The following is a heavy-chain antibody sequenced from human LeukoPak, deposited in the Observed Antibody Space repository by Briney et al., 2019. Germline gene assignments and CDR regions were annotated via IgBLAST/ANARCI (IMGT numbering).Heavy chain of an antibody. CDR3: VREGIAVAGFFDY. D-gene: IGHD6-19*01. Sequence: GGSLRLSCAASGFTFSRYWMHWVRQAPGKGLVWVARINSDGSSTSYADSVKGRFTISRDNAKDTLYLQMNSLRAEDTAVYYCVREGIAVAGFFDYWGQGTLVTVSS. V-gene: IGHV3-74*01. CDR1: GFTFSRYW. CDR2: INSDGSST. J-gene: IGHJ4*02.